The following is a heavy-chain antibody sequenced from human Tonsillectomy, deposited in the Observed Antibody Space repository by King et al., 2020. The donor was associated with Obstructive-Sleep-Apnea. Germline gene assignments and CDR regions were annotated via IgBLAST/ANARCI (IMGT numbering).Heavy chain of an antibody. J-gene: IGHJ3*02. Sequence: DVQLVESGGGLVKPGESRRLSCAASGFTFSSYSMTWFRQAPGKGLEGVPSIPRISIYIYYAAPVKGRCTITQENAKNSLSLQMNSLRAEDTAVYYCARVNDAFDIWGQGTMVTVSS. V-gene: IGHV3-21*01. CDR1: GFTFSSYS. CDR2: IPRISIYI. CDR3: ARVNDAFDI.